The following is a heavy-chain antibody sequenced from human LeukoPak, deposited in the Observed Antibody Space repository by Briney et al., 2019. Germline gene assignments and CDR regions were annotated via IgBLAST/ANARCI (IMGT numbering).Heavy chain of an antibody. CDR3: AKFGLAGSGRYHDAFDI. CDR2: ISGSGGGT. J-gene: IGHJ3*02. V-gene: IGHV3-23*01. Sequence: GRSLRLSCAASGFTFSSYGMTWVRQAPGKGLEWVSAISGSGGGTYYADSVKGRSTISRDNSKNTLYLQMNSLRAEDTAVYYCAKFGLAGSGRYHDAFDIWGQGTMVTVSS. CDR1: GFTFSSYG. D-gene: IGHD3-10*01.